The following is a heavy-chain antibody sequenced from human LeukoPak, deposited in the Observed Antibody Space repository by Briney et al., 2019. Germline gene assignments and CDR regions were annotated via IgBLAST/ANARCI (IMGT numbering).Heavy chain of an antibody. CDR3: ARGEGYRQQLVLFYYFDY. Sequence: PGGSLRLSCAASGFTFSSYSMNWVRQAPGKGLEWVSSISSSSSYIYYADSVKGRFTISRDNAKNSLYLQMNSLRAEDTAVYYCARGEGYRQQLVLFYYFDYWGQGTLVTVSS. V-gene: IGHV3-21*01. CDR2: ISSSSSYI. CDR1: GFTFSSYS. D-gene: IGHD6-13*01. J-gene: IGHJ4*02.